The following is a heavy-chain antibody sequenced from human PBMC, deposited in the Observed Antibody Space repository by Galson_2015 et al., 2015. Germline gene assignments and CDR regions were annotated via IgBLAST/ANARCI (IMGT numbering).Heavy chain of an antibody. CDR2: INPNSGGT. Sequence: SVKVSCKVSGYTLTELSMHWVRQAPGQGLEWMGWINPNSGGTNYAQKFQGWVTMTRDTSISTAYMELSRLRSDDTAVYYCAREVWDCSSTSCSSRRFDPWGQGTLVTVSS. D-gene: IGHD2-2*01. V-gene: IGHV1-2*04. CDR1: GYTLTELS. CDR3: AREVWDCSSTSCSSRRFDP. J-gene: IGHJ5*02.